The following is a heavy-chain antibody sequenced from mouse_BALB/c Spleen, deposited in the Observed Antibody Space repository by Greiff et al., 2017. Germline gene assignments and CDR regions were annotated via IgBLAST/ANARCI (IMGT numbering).Heavy chain of an antibody. D-gene: IGHD2-4*01. V-gene: IGHV1-54*01. Sequence: VQLQQSGAELARPGTSVKVSCKASGYAFTNYLIEWVKQRPGQGLEWIGVINPGSGGTNYNEKFKGKATLTADKSSSTAYMQLSSLTSDDSAVYFCARSTMITTDAMDYWGQGTSVTVSS. CDR1: GYAFTNYL. J-gene: IGHJ4*01. CDR3: ARSTMITTDAMDY. CDR2: INPGSGGT.